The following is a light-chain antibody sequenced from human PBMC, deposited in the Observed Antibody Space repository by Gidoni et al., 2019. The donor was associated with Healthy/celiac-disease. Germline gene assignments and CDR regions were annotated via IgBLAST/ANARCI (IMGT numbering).Light chain of an antibody. J-gene: IGLJ3*02. CDR3: SAWDSSLSAWV. Sequence: QAGLTQPPSVSKGLRLTLHTHLQQHQGHPPKLLSYRNNNRPSGISERLSASRSGNTASLTITGLQPEDEADYYCSAWDSSLSAWVFGGGTKLTVL. CDR2: RNN. V-gene: IGLV10-54*01.